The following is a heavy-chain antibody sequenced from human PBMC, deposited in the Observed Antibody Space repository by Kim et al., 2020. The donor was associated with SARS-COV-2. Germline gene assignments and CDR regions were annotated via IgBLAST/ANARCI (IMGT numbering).Heavy chain of an antibody. J-gene: IGHJ5*02. D-gene: IGHD1-26*01. CDR2: INPNSGGT. Sequence: ASVKVSCKASGYTFTGYYMHWVRQAPGQGLEWMGWINPNSGGTNYAQKFQGRVTMTRDTSISTAYMELSRLRSDDTAVYYCARPSSENPGYNWFDPWGQGTLVTVSS. CDR3: ARPSSENPGYNWFDP. CDR1: GYTFTGYY. V-gene: IGHV1-2*02.